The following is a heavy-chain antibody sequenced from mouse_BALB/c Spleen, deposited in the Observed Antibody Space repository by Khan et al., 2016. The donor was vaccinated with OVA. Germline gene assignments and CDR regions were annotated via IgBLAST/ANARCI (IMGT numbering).Heavy chain of an antibody. J-gene: IGHJ4*01. D-gene: IGHD1-1*01. V-gene: IGHV9-3-1*01. Sequence: QIQLVPSGPELKKPGETVKISCKASGYTFTNYGMNWVKQAPGKGLKWMGWLYTYTGEPTYADDFKGRFAFSLESSASTAYLQINNLTNEDTATYFCARGSSRAMDYGGQGTSVTVAA. CDR1: GYTFTNYG. CDR3: ARGSSRAMDY. CDR2: LYTYTGEP.